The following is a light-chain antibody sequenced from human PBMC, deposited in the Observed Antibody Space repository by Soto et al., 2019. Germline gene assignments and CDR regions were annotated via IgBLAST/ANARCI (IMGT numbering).Light chain of an antibody. CDR1: QSIATY. Sequence: DIQMTQSPSSLSASIGDRVTITCRASQSIATYVNWFQQKPGKAPKLLINAASSLQSGVPSRFSGSGSGTDFSLTISGLQPDDFATYYCQQIFETPPYTFCQGTKLEIK. V-gene: IGKV1-39*01. CDR3: QQIFETPPYT. J-gene: IGKJ2*01. CDR2: AAS.